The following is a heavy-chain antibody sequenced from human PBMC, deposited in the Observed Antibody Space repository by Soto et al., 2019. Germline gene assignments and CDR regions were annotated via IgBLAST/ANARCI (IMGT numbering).Heavy chain of an antibody. D-gene: IGHD1-26*01. J-gene: IGHJ4*02. V-gene: IGHV3-33*01. CDR3: ARDNSGDFDY. CDR2: IWYDGNNK. CDR1: GFTFSSYG. Sequence: GGSLRLPCVASGFTFSSYGIHWVRQAPGKGLEWVAVIWYDGNNKFYADSVQGRFTISRDISKNTLYLQMNSLRAEDTAVYYCARDNSGDFDYWGQGTLVTVSS.